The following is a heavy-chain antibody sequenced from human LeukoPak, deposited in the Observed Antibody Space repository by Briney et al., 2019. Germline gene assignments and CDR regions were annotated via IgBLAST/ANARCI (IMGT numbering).Heavy chain of an antibody. J-gene: IGHJ6*03. D-gene: IGHD5/OR15-5a*01. V-gene: IGHV4-39*01. CDR2: IDNSGTT. CDR1: GGSISTTSYH. Sequence: PSATLSLTCTVFGGSISTTSYHWGWIRQPPGEGLEWIGNIDNSGTTYYNPSLKSRVTISVDTSKKQFSLRLGSVTAADTALYYCARLLSPHSYSVTIFHDYMDVWGKGTTVTVSS. CDR3: ARLLSPHSYSVTIFHDYMDV.